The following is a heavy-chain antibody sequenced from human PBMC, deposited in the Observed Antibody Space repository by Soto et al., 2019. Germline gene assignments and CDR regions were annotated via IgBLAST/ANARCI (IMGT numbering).Heavy chain of an antibody. CDR3: ARLGYGSLHGLVDV. Sequence: QVQLQESGPGLVKPSETLSLTCTVSGGSITNYYCSWFRQPPGKGLEWIGYISYSGASAYNLALKRRVTVSMDTSKTQFSLMLESVTATDTAVYYCARLGYGSLHGLVDVWGQGTKVIVSS. CDR2: ISYSGAS. CDR1: GGSITNYY. V-gene: IGHV4-59*08. J-gene: IGHJ6*02. D-gene: IGHD1-26*01.